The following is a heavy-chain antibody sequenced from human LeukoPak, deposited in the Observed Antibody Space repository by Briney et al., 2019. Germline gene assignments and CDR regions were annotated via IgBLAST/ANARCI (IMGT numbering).Heavy chain of an antibody. Sequence: GSLRLSCAASGFTFSRYSLYWVRQAPGEGLEWVSSISSSRGYIYYADSVKGRFTISRDNAKNSLYLQMNSLRAEDTAVYYCARVRGTVNWFDPWGQGTLVTVSS. CDR1: GFTFSRYS. J-gene: IGHJ5*02. CDR2: ISSSRGYI. CDR3: ARVRGTVNWFDP. D-gene: IGHD4-11*01. V-gene: IGHV3-21*01.